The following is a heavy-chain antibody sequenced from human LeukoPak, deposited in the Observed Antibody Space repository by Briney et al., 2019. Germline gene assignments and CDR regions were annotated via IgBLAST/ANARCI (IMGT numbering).Heavy chain of an antibody. J-gene: IGHJ3*02. V-gene: IGHV1-2*06. Sequence: GASVKVSCKASGYTFTGYYMHWVRQAPGQGLEWMGRINPNSGGTNYAQKFQGRVTMTRDTSISTAYMELSRLRSDDTAVYYCHYYDSSGYYDAFDIWGQGTMVTVSS. CDR1: GYTFTGYY. D-gene: IGHD3-22*01. CDR2: INPNSGGT. CDR3: HYYDSSGYYDAFDI.